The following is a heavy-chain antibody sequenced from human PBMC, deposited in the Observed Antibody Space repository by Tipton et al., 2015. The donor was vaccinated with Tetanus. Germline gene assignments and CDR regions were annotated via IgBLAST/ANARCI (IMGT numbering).Heavy chain of an antibody. CDR2: IYTSGST. D-gene: IGHD4-17*01. J-gene: IGHJ6*02. V-gene: IGHV4-4*07. CDR3: ARESYGDYVLDREYYYYYGMDV. CDR1: GGSISSYY. Sequence: TLSLTCTVSGGSISSYYWSWIRQPAGKGLEWIGRIYTSGSTNYNPSLKSRVTMSVDTSKNQFSLKLSSVTAADTAVYYCARESYGDYVLDREYYYYYGMDVWGQGTTVTVSS.